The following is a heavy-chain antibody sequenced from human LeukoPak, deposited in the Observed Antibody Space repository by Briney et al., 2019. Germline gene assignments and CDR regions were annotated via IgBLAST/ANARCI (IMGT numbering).Heavy chain of an antibody. D-gene: IGHD2-15*01. J-gene: IGHJ4*02. CDR2: IKQDGSEK. CDR3: ARVGRPYYFDY. Sequence: GRSLRLSCAASGFTFSSYWMSSVRQAPGKGLEWVANIKQDGSEKYYVDSVRGRFTISRDNAKNSPYLQMNSLRAEDTAVYYCARVGRPYYFDYWGQGTLVTVSS. CDR1: GFTFSSYW. V-gene: IGHV3-7*04.